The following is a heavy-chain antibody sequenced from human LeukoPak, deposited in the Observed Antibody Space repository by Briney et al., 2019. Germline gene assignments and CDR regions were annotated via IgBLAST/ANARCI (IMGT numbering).Heavy chain of an antibody. J-gene: IGHJ4*02. CDR3: ARATFPIDYFDY. Sequence: GGSLRLSCAASGFTFSSYAMSWVRQAPGKGLEWVSAISGSGGSTYYADSVKGRFTISRDNSKNTLYLQMNSLRAEDTAVYYCARATFPIDYFDYWGQGTLVTVSS. CDR2: ISGSGGST. V-gene: IGHV3-23*01. D-gene: IGHD2-21*01. CDR1: GFTFSSYA.